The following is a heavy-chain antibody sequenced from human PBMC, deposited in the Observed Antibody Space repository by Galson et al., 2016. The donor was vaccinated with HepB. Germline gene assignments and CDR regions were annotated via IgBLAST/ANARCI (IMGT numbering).Heavy chain of an antibody. Sequence: SETLSLTCSVSGDSITSSSFFWAWIRQPPGEGLEWIGSIHYSGKTFYSPSLKSRVTISIDTSKSQFSLRLSSVTAADTATYYCVRETGGSSYSYWGQGTLVAVSS. CDR1: GDSITSSSFF. CDR2: IHYSGKT. CDR3: VRETGGSSYSY. V-gene: IGHV4-39*07. D-gene: IGHD6-6*01. J-gene: IGHJ4*02.